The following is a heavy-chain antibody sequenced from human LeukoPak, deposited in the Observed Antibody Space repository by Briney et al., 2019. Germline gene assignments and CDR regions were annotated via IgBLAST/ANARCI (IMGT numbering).Heavy chain of an antibody. CDR3: ARDLSGIAGYTYGRGIDY. D-gene: IGHD5-18*01. Sequence: GGSLRLSCAASGFTFSSYGMSWVRQAPGKGLEWVSAISGSGGSTYYADSVKGRFTISRDNSKNTLYLQMNSLRAEDTAVYYCARDLSGIAGYTYGRGIDYWGQGTLVTVSS. CDR1: GFTFSSYG. J-gene: IGHJ4*02. V-gene: IGHV3-23*01. CDR2: ISGSGGST.